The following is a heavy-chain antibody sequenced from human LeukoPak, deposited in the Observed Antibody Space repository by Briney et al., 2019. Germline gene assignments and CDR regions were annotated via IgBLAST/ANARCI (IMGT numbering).Heavy chain of an antibody. D-gene: IGHD3-22*01. CDR3: ARGTYYDSSGYYFDY. J-gene: IGHJ4*02. Sequence: ASVRVSCKASGYTFTSYGISWVRQAPGQGLEWMGWISAYDGNTNYAQKLQGRVTMTTDTSTSTAYMELRSLRSDDTAVYYCARGTYYDSSGYYFDYWGQGTLVTVSS. CDR1: GYTFTSYG. CDR2: ISAYDGNT. V-gene: IGHV1-18*01.